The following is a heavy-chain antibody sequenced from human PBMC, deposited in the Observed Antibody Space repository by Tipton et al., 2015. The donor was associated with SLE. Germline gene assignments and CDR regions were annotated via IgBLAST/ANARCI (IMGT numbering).Heavy chain of an antibody. D-gene: IGHD3-22*01. Sequence: QLVQSGAEVKKSGESLKISCEGSGYSFSGYWIGWVRQMPGKGLEWMGIIYPDDSDTRYSPSFQGQVTISADKSIRTAYLQWSSLKASDTGMYYCARYMGDTLVKRWFDPWGQGTLVT. CDR1: GYSFSGYW. J-gene: IGHJ5*02. CDR2: IYPDDSDT. CDR3: ARYMGDTLVKRWFDP. V-gene: IGHV5-51*03.